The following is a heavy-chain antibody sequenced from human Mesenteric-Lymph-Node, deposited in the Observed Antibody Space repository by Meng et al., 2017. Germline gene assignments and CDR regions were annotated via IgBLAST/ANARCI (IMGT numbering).Heavy chain of an antibody. CDR1: GYSISSGYY. Sequence: SETLSLTCTVSGYSISSGYYWGWIRQPPGSGPEWLGSFKYSGATYYNPSLRSRVTISVDASKNQFSLRLTSVTAAETAMYYCAREIGARSGYLYWGQGMLVTVSS. CDR3: AREIGARSGYLY. V-gene: IGHV4-38-2*02. CDR2: FKYSGAT. D-gene: IGHD3-10*01. J-gene: IGHJ4*01.